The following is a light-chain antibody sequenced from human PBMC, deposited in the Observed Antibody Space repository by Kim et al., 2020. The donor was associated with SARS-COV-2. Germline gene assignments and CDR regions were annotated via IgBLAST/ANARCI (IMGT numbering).Light chain of an antibody. J-gene: IGKJ3*01. Sequence: DIQMTQSPSSLSASVGDRVTITCQASQDISNYLNWYQQKPGKAPKFLIYDASNLETGVPSRFSGSGSGTDFTFTTSSLQPEDIATNYCQQLVGTFGPGTKVDIK. CDR2: DAS. CDR3: QQLVGT. CDR1: QDISNY. V-gene: IGKV1-33*01.